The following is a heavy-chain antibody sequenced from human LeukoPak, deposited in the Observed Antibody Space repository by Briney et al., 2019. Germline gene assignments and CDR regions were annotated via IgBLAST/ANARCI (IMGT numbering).Heavy chain of an antibody. CDR2: FDPEDGET. Sequence: GASVKVSCKVSGYTLTELSMHWVRQAPGKGLEWMGGFDPEDGETIYAQKFQGRVTMTEDTSTDTAYMELSSLRSEDTAVYYCATPYGIVGADDAFVIWGQGTMVTVSS. D-gene: IGHD1-26*01. CDR3: ATPYGIVGADDAFVI. CDR1: GYTLTELS. V-gene: IGHV1-24*01. J-gene: IGHJ3*02.